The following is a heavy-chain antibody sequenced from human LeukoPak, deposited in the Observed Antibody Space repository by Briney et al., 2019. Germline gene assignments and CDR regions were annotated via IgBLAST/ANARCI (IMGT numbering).Heavy chain of an antibody. J-gene: IGHJ6*02. V-gene: IGHV1-2*02. CDR2: INPNSGGT. Sequence: ASVKVSFKASGYTFTGYYMHWVRQALGQGLEWMGWINPNSGGTNYAQKVQGRVTMTRDTSISTAYMELSRLRSDDTAVYYCARSSPNYYYYGMDVWGQGTTVTVSS. D-gene: IGHD6-13*01. CDR1: GYTFTGYY. CDR3: ARSSPNYYYYGMDV.